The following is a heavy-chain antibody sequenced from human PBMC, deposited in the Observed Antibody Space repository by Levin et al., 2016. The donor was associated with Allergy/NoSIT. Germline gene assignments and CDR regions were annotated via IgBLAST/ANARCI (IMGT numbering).Heavy chain of an antibody. D-gene: IGHD4-11*01. V-gene: IGHV3-23*01. J-gene: IGHJ1*01. CDR3: ARGARTPTYSTWYMDFHH. Sequence: WIRQPPGKGLEWVSSIGASGGSTYYADSVKGRFTISRDNSKNTLSLQMSGLTAEDTAVYYCARGARTPTYSTWYMDFHHWGQGTLVTVSS. CDR2: IGASGGST.